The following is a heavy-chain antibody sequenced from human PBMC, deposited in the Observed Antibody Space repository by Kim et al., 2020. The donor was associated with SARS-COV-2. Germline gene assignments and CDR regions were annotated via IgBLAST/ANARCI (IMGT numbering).Heavy chain of an antibody. D-gene: IGHD6-19*01. V-gene: IGHV4-4*02. CDR2: IYHSGTT. CDR1: GGSISGSNW. Sequence: SETLSLTCAVSGGSISGSNWWSWVRQPPGKGLEWIGEIYHSGTTNNNPSLKSRVTISVDKSKNQFSLKLTSVTAADTAVYYCATKSGWYVGDYWGQGTLVTVSS. J-gene: IGHJ4*02. CDR3: ATKSGWYVGDY.